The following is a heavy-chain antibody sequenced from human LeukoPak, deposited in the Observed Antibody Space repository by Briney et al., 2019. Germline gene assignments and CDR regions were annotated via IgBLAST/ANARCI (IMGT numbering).Heavy chain of an antibody. CDR2: IYSGGTT. J-gene: IGHJ4*02. Sequence: GGSLRLSCTASGFTVSNNYMNWVRQAPGKGLVWVALIYSGGTTNYADSVKGRFTISRDNSKNTLYLQMTNVRAEDTAVYYCARDPPGIAASVSGGWGQGTLVTVSS. CDR1: GFTVSNNY. CDR3: ARDPPGIAASVSGG. D-gene: IGHD6-13*01. V-gene: IGHV3-53*01.